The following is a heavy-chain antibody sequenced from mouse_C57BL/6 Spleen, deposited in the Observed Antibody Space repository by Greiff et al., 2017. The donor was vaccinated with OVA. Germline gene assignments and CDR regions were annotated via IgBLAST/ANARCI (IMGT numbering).Heavy chain of an antibody. CDR2: IDPSDSYT. J-gene: IGHJ4*01. Sequence: QVQLQQSGAELVKPGASVKLSCKASGYTFTSYWMQWVKQRPGQGLEWIGEIDPSDSYTNYNQKFKGKATLTVDTSSSTAYMQLSSLTSEDSAVCYCARPKGDYWGQGTSVTVSS. CDR1: GYTFTSYW. CDR3: ARPKGDY. V-gene: IGHV1-50*01.